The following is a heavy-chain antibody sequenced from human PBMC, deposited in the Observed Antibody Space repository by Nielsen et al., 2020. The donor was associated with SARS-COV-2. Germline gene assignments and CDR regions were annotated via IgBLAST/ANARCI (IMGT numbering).Heavy chain of an antibody. Sequence: GESLKISCAASGFSFSSYGMHWVRQAPGKGLVWVSRINDDGRSTVYADSVKGRFTISRDNAKSTLYLQMNSLRAEDTAVYYCARDNLYSNYYYYYGLDVWGQGTAVTVSS. CDR1: GFSFSSYG. V-gene: IGHV3-74*01. CDR2: INDDGRST. D-gene: IGHD4-11*01. J-gene: IGHJ6*02. CDR3: ARDNLYSNYYYYYGLDV.